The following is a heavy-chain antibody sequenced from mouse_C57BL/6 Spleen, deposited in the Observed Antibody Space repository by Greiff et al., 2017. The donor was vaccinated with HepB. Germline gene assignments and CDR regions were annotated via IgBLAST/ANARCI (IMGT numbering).Heavy chain of an antibody. CDR3: ARSGDSSGYVYFDY. CDR2: IYPRSGNT. D-gene: IGHD3-2*02. J-gene: IGHJ2*01. Sequence: VQLQQSGAELARPGASVKLSCKASGYTFTSYGISWVKQRTGQGLEWIGEIYPRSGNTYYNEKFKGKATLTADKSSSTAYMELRSLTSEDSAVYFCARSGDSSGYVYFDYWGQGTTLTVSS. CDR1: GYTFTSYG. V-gene: IGHV1-81*01.